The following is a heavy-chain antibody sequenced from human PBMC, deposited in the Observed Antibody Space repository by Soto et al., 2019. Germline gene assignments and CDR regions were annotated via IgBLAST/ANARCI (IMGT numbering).Heavy chain of an antibody. CDR1: GFTVSNNY. Sequence: LVESGGGLVQPGGSLSLSCAASGFTVSNNYMSWVRQAPGKGLEWVSLIYSGGSTHYADSVKGRFTISRDHSKNTLYLPMSSLRVEDTVVSYCAGYSHKGDWGQGPLVTVSS. CDR2: IYSGGST. CDR3: AGYSHKGD. V-gene: IGHV3-66*01. D-gene: IGHD1-26*01. J-gene: IGHJ4*02.